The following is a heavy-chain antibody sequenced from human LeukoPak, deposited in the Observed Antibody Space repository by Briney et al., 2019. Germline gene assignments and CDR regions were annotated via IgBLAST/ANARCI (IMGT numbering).Heavy chain of an antibody. J-gene: IGHJ4*02. CDR2: ISYDGTNK. D-gene: IGHD3-10*01. CDR1: GFTFSSYA. CDR3: ARDGPYYGVPDYFDH. Sequence: GGSLRLSCAASGFTFSSYAMHWVRQAPGKGLEWVAVISYDGTNKYYADSVKGRFTISGDNSKNTLYLQMSNLRAEDTAVYYCARDGPYYGVPDYFDHWGQGTLVTVSS. V-gene: IGHV3-30*04.